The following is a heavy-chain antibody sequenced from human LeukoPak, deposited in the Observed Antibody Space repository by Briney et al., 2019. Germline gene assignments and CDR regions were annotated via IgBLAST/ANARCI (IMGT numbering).Heavy chain of an antibody. CDR1: GFTFSSYA. CDR3: AKVETAAAATLRGFDY. Sequence: GGSLRLSCAASGFTFSSYAMSGVRQAPGKGLEGVSSIGGSGGSTYYADSVKGRFTISRDKSKNTLDLQMNSLRAEDTAAYYCAKVETAAAATLRGFDYWGQGTLVTVSS. J-gene: IGHJ4*02. CDR2: IGGSGGST. D-gene: IGHD6-13*01. V-gene: IGHV3-23*01.